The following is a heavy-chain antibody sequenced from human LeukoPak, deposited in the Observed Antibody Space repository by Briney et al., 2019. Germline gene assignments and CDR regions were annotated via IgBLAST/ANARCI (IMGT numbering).Heavy chain of an antibody. V-gene: IGHV1-46*01. CDR2: INPSGGSP. CDR1: GYTFTSYD. Sequence: GSVKFSCNASGYTFTSYDIHWVRQAPRQGLEWMGIINPSGGSPRYAQQFQGSVTMNRDPSTSTVYMELSSLRSEDTAVYYCARKRIQLWTWVYYFDYWGQGTLVTVSS. CDR3: ARKRIQLWTWVYYFDY. D-gene: IGHD5-18*01. J-gene: IGHJ4*02.